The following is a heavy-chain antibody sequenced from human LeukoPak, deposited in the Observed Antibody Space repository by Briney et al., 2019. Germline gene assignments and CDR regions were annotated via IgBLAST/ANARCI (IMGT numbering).Heavy chain of an antibody. D-gene: IGHD4-17*01. Sequence: SETLSLTCTVSGDSISSYYWSWIRQPPGKGLDWIGYISYSGSTSYNPPLKSRVHISVETSKNQFSLKLNPVTAREPAWYLCARQGYGDYLLGYYFDYWGQGTRVSVSS. V-gene: IGHV4-59*08. CDR3: ARQGYGDYLLGYYFDY. CDR2: ISYSGST. J-gene: IGHJ4*02. CDR1: GDSISSYY.